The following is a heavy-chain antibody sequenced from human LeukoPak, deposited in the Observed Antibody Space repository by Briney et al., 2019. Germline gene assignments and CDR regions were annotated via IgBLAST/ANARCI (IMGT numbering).Heavy chain of an antibody. CDR2: IYISGSI. V-gene: IGHV4-4*07. CDR3: ARDILGPFDY. CDR1: GGSINNYY. J-gene: IGHJ4*02. Sequence: SETLSLTCTVSGGSINNYYWNWIRQPAGKGLEWIGRIYISGSINYNPSLKSRVIMSVDTSKNQFSLKLSSVTAADTAVYYCARDILGPFDYWGQGTLVTVSS. D-gene: IGHD3-16*01.